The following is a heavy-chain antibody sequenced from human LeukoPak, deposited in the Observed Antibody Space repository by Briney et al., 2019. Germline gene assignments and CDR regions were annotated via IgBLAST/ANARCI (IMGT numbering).Heavy chain of an antibody. D-gene: IGHD1-14*01. CDR3: ARASITYYYYYYMGV. J-gene: IGHJ6*03. CDR2: IHYSGST. CDR1: GGSITNYY. Sequence: SETLSLTCTVFGGSITNYYWTWIRQPPGKGLEWIGYIHYSGSTNYNPSLKSRVTISVDTSKNQFSLKLSSVTAADTAVYYCARASITYYYYYYMGVWGKGTTVTVSS. V-gene: IGHV4-59*01.